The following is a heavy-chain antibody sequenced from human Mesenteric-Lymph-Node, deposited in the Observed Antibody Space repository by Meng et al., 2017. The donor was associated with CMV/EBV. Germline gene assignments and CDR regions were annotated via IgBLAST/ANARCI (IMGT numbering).Heavy chain of an antibody. CDR1: GGTFSSYT. CDR3: AISAVTAAFDY. D-gene: IGHD6-25*01. J-gene: IGHJ4*02. CDR2: IIPILGIA. Sequence: VKVSCKASGGTFSSYTISWVRQAPGQGLEWMGRIIPILGIANYAQKFQGRVTMTRDTSITTAYMTLSSLRSEDTAVYYCAISAVTAAFDYWGQGTLVTVSS. V-gene: IGHV1-69*02.